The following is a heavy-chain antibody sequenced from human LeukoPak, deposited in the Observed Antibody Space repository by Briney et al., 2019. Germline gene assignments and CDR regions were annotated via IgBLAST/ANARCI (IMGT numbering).Heavy chain of an antibody. J-gene: IGHJ6*04. CDR3: ARNRLRATATYMDA. V-gene: IGHV3-30*02. D-gene: IGHD2-15*01. CDR1: GFTFSSYS. CDR2: IEYDGTDT. Sequence: GGSLRLSCAASGFTFSSYSMNWVRQAPGKGLEWVAFIEYDGTDTHFADSVRGRFTISRDNSEDTLYLQIITLRAVDTAVYYCARNRLRATATYMDAWGKGTTVTVSS.